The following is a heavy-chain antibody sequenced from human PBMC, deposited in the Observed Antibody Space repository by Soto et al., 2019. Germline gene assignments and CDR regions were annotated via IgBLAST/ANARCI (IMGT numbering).Heavy chain of an antibody. CDR2: ISGSGGSP. Sequence: GGSLRLSCAASGFTFSSSAMSWVRQAPGKRLEWVSAISGSGGSPYYADSVKGRFTISRDNYKKKLYLQMNSLRAEDTAVYYCSLDYYGSGSYPNDAFDIWGQGTMVTVSS. CDR1: GFTFSSSA. V-gene: IGHV3-23*01. CDR3: SLDYYGSGSYPNDAFDI. D-gene: IGHD3-10*01. J-gene: IGHJ3*02.